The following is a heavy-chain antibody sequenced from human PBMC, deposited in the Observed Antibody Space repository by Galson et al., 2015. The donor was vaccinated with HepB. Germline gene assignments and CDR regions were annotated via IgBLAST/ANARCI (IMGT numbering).Heavy chain of an antibody. Sequence: SLRLSCAASGFTVSNTYMNWVRQAPGKGLEWVSVIYSGGATYYADSVKGRFTISRDNSKNTLYLHVNNLRAEDTAVYYCARDRSWFDPWGQGTLVTVSS. CDR3: ARDRSWFDP. V-gene: IGHV3-66*01. CDR2: IYSGGAT. CDR1: GFTVSNTY. J-gene: IGHJ5*02.